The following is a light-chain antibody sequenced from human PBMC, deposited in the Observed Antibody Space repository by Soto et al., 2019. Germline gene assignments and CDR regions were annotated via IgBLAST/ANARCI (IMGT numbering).Light chain of an antibody. Sequence: TQSPATLSLSPGERAILSCRASQRVTSNLAWYQQKPGQSPRLLIYGMSIRATGIPARFSGSGSGTDFTLTISSLEPEDFAVYYCQQYNNWPPWTFGQGTKVDIK. J-gene: IGKJ1*01. V-gene: IGKV3D-15*01. CDR1: QRVTSN. CDR3: QQYNNWPPWT. CDR2: GMS.